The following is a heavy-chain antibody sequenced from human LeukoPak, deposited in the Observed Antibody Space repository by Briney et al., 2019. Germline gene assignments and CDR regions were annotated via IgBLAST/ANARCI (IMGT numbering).Heavy chain of an antibody. J-gene: IGHJ4*02. Sequence: GGSLRLSCAASGFIFSSYAMSWVRQAPGKGLEWVSSVSGGGGSTYYADSVKGRFTISRDNSKSTLFLQMNSLRAEDTAIYYCAKYGPQDSGSSHFDYWGQGALVTVSS. V-gene: IGHV3-23*01. CDR2: VSGGGGST. CDR3: AKYGPQDSGSSHFDY. D-gene: IGHD1-26*01. CDR1: GFIFSSYA.